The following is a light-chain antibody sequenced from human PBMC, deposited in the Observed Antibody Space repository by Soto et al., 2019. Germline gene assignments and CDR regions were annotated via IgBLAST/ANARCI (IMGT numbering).Light chain of an antibody. CDR3: ATWDNCLRRLV. J-gene: IGLJ2*01. V-gene: IGLV1-44*01. CDR2: INT. CDR1: HSNIETET. Sequence: QSVLSQPPSASGTPGQRTTISLSGTHSNIETETVNWYQHLPGAAPKLLIYINTERPSGVPERFSGSKSGTSASLAISGLRTEEEADYYCATWDNCLRRLVFGGGTQLTVL.